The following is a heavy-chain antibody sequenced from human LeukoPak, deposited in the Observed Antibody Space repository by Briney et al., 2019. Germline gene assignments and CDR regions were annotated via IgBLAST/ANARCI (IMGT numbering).Heavy chain of an antibody. D-gene: IGHD3-10*01. CDR1: GITLSNYG. CDR2: ISGGGGGT. Sequence: GGSLRLSCAVSGITLSNYGMSWVRQAPGKGLEWVAGISGGGGGTNYADSVKGRFTVSRDNPKNTLYLQMHSLRAEDTAVYFCAKRGVVVRVILVGFHKEANYFDSWAREPWSPSPQ. J-gene: IGHJ4*02. V-gene: IGHV3-23*01. CDR3: AKRGVVVRVILVGFHKEANYFDS.